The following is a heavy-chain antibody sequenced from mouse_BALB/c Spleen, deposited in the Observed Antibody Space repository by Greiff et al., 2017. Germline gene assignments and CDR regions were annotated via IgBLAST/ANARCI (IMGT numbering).Heavy chain of an antibody. V-gene: IGHV1-9*01. CDR1: GYTFSSYW. J-gene: IGHJ1*01. CDR3: ARGGNYGHWYFDV. D-gene: IGHD2-1*01. CDR2: ILHGSGST. Sequence: QVQLQQSGAELMKPGASVKISCTATGYTFSSYWIEWVKQTPGHGLEWIGDILHGSGSTNYNEKFKGKATFTAATSSNAAYMQLSILTSEDSAVYYCARGGNYGHWYFDVWGAGTTVTVSA.